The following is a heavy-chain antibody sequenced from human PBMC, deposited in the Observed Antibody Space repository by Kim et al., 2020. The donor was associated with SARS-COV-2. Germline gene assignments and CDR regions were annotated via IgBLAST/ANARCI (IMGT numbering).Heavy chain of an antibody. CDR3: ARDGYYGSGKFAP. Sequence: YYNPSLGSRVTISVDTSKNQFSLNLTSVTAADTAMYYCARDGYYGSGKFAPWGQGTLVTVSS. V-gene: IGHV4-31*02. J-gene: IGHJ5*02. D-gene: IGHD3-10*01.